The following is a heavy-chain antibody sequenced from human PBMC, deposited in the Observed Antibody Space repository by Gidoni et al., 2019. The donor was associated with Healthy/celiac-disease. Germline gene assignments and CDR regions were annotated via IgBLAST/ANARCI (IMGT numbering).Heavy chain of an antibody. CDR1: GGTFSSYA. V-gene: IGHV1-69*04. CDR2: IRPILGIA. Sequence: QVQLVQSGAEVKKPGSCVKVFCKASGGTFSSYAISWVRQAPGQGLEWLGRIRPILGIANYAQKFQGRVTITADKSTSTAYMELSSLRSEDTAVYYCARAYCSSTSCYYDWFDPWGQGSLVTVSS. J-gene: IGHJ5*02. CDR3: ARAYCSSTSCYYDWFDP. D-gene: IGHD2-2*01.